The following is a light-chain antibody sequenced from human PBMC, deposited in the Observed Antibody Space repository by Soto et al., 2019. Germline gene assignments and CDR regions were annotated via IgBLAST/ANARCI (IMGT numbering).Light chain of an antibody. J-gene: IGKJ2*01. V-gene: IGKV3-20*01. CDR2: GAS. CDR1: QTVSSSY. Sequence: EIVLTQSPGTLSLSPGERATLSCRASQTVSSSYLAWYQQKPGQAPRLLIYGASNRATGIPGRFSGSASGRDFTLTISRLEPEDFAVYYCQQYGPSPMYTFGQGTNLEIK. CDR3: QQYGPSPMYT.